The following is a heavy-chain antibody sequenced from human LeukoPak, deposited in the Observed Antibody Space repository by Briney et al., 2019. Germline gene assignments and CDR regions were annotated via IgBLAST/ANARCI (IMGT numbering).Heavy chain of an antibody. Sequence: SETLSLTCAVYGGSFSPYYWSWIRQPPGKGLEWIGSIYYSGSTYYNPSLKSRVTISVDTSKNQFSLKLSSVTAADTAVYYCARGSPLSFRYYYYYYMDVWGKGTTVTVSS. V-gene: IGHV4-34*01. J-gene: IGHJ6*03. CDR1: GGSFSPYY. D-gene: IGHD4/OR15-4a*01. CDR2: IYYSGST. CDR3: ARGSPLSFRYYYYYYMDV.